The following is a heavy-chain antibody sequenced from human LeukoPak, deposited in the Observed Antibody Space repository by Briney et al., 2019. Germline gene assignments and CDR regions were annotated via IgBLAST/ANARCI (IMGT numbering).Heavy chain of an antibody. Sequence: PSETLSLTCAVYGGSFSGYYWSWIRQPPGKGLEWIGEINHSGSTNYNPSLKSRVTISVDTSKNQFSLKLSSVTAADTAVYYCASSVAGSVDYWGQGTLVTVSS. J-gene: IGHJ4*02. V-gene: IGHV4-34*01. D-gene: IGHD6-19*01. CDR2: INHSGST. CDR3: ASSVAGSVDY. CDR1: GGSFSGYY.